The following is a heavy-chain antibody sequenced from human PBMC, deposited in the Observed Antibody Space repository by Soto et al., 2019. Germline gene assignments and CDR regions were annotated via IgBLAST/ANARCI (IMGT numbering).Heavy chain of an antibody. CDR2: VYHTGTT. Sequence: SETLSLTCVVSGGPVSGDDLYWSWIRHLPGKGLEWIANVYHTGTTYYNPSLKSRVSMSVDTSQSQFSLILASVTAADTAVYYCARALVTDYNSRDYHYYFAMDVWGQGTSVTVSS. CDR1: GGPVSGDDLY. CDR3: ARALVTDYNSRDYHYYFAMDV. D-gene: IGHD3-22*01. J-gene: IGHJ6*02. V-gene: IGHV4-31*02.